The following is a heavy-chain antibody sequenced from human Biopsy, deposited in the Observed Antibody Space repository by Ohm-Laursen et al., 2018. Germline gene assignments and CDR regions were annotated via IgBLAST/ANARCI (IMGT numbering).Heavy chain of an antibody. CDR1: GDSINNYY. J-gene: IGHJ3*02. CDR3: AGRPWPNAFDI. Sequence: SDTLSLTCFVSGDSINNYYWSWIRQPAGKGLEWIGRIYTSGSPNYNLSLESRVTMSVDTSKNQFSLNLSSVTAADTAVYYCAGRPWPNAFDIWGHGTMVTVSS. V-gene: IGHV4-4*07. CDR2: IYTSGSP. D-gene: IGHD5-12*01.